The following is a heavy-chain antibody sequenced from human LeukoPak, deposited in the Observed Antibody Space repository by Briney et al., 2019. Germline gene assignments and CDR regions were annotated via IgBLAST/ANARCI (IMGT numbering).Heavy chain of an antibody. CDR1: GCAFMYHA. J-gene: IGHJ3*02. Sequence: LRLSWTTSGCAFMYHAMDSVPQAPGKGLEWVAVISHDGSNKYYADSVKGRFTISRDNSKNTLYVQMNSLRAEDTAVYYCARDSLIRPGYAFDIWGQGTMVTVSS. CDR2: ISHDGSNK. V-gene: IGHV3-30*04. CDR3: ARDSLIRPGYAFDI. D-gene: IGHD1-14*01.